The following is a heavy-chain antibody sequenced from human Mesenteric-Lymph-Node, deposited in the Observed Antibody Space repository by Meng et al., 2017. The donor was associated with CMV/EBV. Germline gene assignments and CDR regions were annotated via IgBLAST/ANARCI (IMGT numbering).Heavy chain of an antibody. V-gene: IGHV3-30*02. CDR2: VRYGESDR. CDR1: GFTFSSYG. J-gene: IGHJ4*02. CDR3: AKDGVSHRYFDN. Sequence: GGSLRLSCAASGFTFSSYGMHWVRQAPGRGLEWVAFVRYGESDRYYADFAKGRFTISRDTSKNTLYLQMNSLGAEDTAVYHCAKDGVSHRYFDNWGQGTLVTVSS. D-gene: IGHD3-16*01.